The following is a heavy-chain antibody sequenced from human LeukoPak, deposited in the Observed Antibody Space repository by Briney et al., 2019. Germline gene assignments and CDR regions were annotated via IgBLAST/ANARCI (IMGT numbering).Heavy chain of an antibody. J-gene: IGHJ3*02. V-gene: IGHV4-30-2*01. CDR2: IYHSGST. CDR1: GGSISSGGYS. D-gene: IGHD3-16*01. CDR3: ARSRAGGAFDI. Sequence: SQTLSLTCAVSGGSISSGGYSWSWIRQPPGKGLEWIGYIYHSGSTYYNPSLKSRVTISVDRYKNQFSLKLSSVTAADTAVYYCARSRAGGAFDIWGQGIMVTVSS.